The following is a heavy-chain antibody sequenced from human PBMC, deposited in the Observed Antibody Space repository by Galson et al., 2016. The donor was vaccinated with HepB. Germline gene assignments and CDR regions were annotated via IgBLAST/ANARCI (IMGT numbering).Heavy chain of an antibody. Sequence: SVKVSCKASGGTFSSYAISWVRQAPGQGLEWMGGIIPIFGTANYAQKFQGRVAITADESTSTAYMELSSLRSEDTAVYYCARGTLGGVIVSVSWFDPWGQGTLVTVSS. J-gene: IGHJ5*02. CDR3: ARGTLGGVIVSVSWFDP. D-gene: IGHD3-16*02. CDR2: IIPIFGTA. CDR1: GGTFSSYA. V-gene: IGHV1-69*13.